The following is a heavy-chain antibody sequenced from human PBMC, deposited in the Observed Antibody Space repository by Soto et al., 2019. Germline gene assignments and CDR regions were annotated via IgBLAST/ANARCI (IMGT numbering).Heavy chain of an antibody. CDR3: ARRGYDAFDI. CDR2: IYYSGST. Sequence: SETLSLTCTVSGGSISSYYWSWIRQPPGKGLEWIGYIYYSGSTNYNPSLKSRVTISVDTSKIQFSLKLSSVTAADTAVYYCARRGYDAFDIWGQGTMVTVSS. J-gene: IGHJ3*02. V-gene: IGHV4-59*08. CDR1: GGSISSYY. D-gene: IGHD5-12*01.